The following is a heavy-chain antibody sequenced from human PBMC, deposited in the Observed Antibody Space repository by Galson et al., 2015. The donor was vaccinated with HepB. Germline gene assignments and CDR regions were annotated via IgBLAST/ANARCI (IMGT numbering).Heavy chain of an antibody. J-gene: IGHJ4*02. V-gene: IGHV1-18*01. CDR2: ISAYNGNT. Sequence: SVKVSCKASGYTFTTYGISWVRQAPGQGLEWMGWISAYNGNTKYAQKLQGRVTMATDTSTSTASVESRSLRSDDTAVYYCARTPRISNPNYFDYWGQGTLVTASS. D-gene: IGHD2/OR15-2a*01. CDR1: GYTFTTYG. CDR3: ARTPRISNPNYFDY.